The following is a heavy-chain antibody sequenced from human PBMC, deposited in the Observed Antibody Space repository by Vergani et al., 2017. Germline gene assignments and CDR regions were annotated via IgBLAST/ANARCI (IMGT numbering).Heavy chain of an antibody. D-gene: IGHD6-19*01. Sequence: QLQLQESGPGLVKPSATLSLTCSVSGASIRSSNYYWGWIRQPPGKGLDWIASIYSSGSTYYNPSLKSRVTISVDTSKNHFSLKLSSVTAADTAVYFCERHSTVEWLVKLGWIDPWGQGILVTVSS. J-gene: IGHJ5*02. CDR2: IYSSGST. V-gene: IGHV4-39*01. CDR1: GASIRSSNYY. CDR3: ERHSTVEWLVKLGWIDP.